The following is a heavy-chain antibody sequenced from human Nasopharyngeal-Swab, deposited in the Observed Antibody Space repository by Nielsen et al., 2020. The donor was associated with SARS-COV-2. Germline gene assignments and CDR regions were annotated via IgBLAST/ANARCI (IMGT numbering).Heavy chain of an antibody. CDR2: IKKDGSEK. CDR3: ARGYCGGACPEGY. Sequence: VRQAPGKELEWVANIKKDGSEKYYVDSVKGRFTISRDNAKNSLYLQMNSLRAEDTAVYYCARGYCGGACPEGYWGQGTLVTVSS. V-gene: IGHV3-7*03. J-gene: IGHJ4*02. D-gene: IGHD2-21*01.